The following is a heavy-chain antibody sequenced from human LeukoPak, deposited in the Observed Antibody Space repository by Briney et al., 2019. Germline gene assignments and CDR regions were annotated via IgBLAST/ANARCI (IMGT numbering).Heavy chain of an antibody. CDR1: GGTFSSYA. D-gene: IGHD6-13*01. V-gene: IGHV1-69*13. CDR2: IIPIFGAA. J-gene: IGHJ4*02. Sequence: SVKVSCKASGGTFSSYAISWVRQAPGQGLEWMGGIIPIFGAANYAQKFQGRVTITADESTSTAYMELSSLRSEDTAVYYCARGGPGSSSSPFDYWGQGTLVTVSS. CDR3: ARGGPGSSSSPFDY.